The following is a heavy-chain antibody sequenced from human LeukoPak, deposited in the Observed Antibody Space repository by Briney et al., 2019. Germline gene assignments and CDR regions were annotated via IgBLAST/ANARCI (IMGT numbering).Heavy chain of an antibody. CDR1: GYTFTGYY. J-gene: IGHJ4*02. D-gene: IGHD6-19*01. CDR3: ARDWEAVAGIDY. Sequence: ASVTVSCMASGYTFTGYYMHWVRQAPGQGLEWMGWINPNSGGTNYAQKFQGRVTMTRDTSISTAYMELSRLRSDDTAVYYCARDWEAVAGIDYWGQGTLVTVSS. V-gene: IGHV1-2*02. CDR2: INPNSGGT.